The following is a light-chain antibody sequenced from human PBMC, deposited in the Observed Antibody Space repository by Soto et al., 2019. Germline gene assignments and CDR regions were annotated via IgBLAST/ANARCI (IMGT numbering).Light chain of an antibody. V-gene: IGLV2-8*01. J-gene: IGLJ2*01. CDR3: SSYAGSNNYVV. CDR2: EVS. Sequence: QSVLTQPPSASGSPGQSVTISCTGTGSDVGGYNYVSWYQHHPGKAPKLMLYEVSTRPSGVPDRFSGSKSGNTASLTVSGLQAEDEDDYYCSSYAGSNNYVVFGGGTKVTVL. CDR1: GSDVGGYNY.